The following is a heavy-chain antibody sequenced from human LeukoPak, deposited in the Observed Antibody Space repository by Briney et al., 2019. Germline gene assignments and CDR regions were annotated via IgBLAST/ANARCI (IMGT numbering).Heavy chain of an antibody. CDR1: GITFSRFW. V-gene: IGHV3-7*03. CDR3: ASGGHLDW. Sequence: SGGSLRLSCAASGITFSRFWMSWVRQAPGKGLQWVANINEDGSEKHYVDSVKGRFTISRDNAGNSLYLQMNSLRAEDTAVYYCASGGHLDWWGQGALVTVAS. D-gene: IGHD3-16*01. J-gene: IGHJ4*02. CDR2: INEDGSEK.